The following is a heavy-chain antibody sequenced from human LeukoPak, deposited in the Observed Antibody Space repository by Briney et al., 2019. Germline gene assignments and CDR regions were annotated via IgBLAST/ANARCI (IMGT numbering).Heavy chain of an antibody. D-gene: IGHD2-15*01. J-gene: IGHJ4*02. V-gene: IGHV5-51*01. Sequence: GESLKISCKGSGYRFTSYWIGWVRPMPGKGLEWMGIIYPGDSDTRYSPSFQGQVTISADKSISTAYLQWSSLKASDTAMYYCARGYCSGGSCYLGDFDYWGQGTLVTVSS. CDR3: ARGYCSGGSCYLGDFDY. CDR2: IYPGDSDT. CDR1: GYRFTSYW.